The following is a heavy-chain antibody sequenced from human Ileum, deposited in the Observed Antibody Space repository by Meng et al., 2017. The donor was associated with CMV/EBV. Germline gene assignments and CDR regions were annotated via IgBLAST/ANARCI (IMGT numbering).Heavy chain of an antibody. V-gene: IGHV4-4*07. CDR3: ARDSSGNWNYADY. CDR1: CSSISSYY. D-gene: IGHD1-7*01. Sequence: VQVQESGPGLVTRSETLSLTCPVSCSSISSYYRNGRRQPGGKGLEWIGRIYTSGSTNYNHSLKSRVTMSVDTSKNQFYLKLSSVTAADTAVYYCARDSSGNWNYADYWGQGTLVTVSS. J-gene: IGHJ4*02. CDR2: IYTSGST.